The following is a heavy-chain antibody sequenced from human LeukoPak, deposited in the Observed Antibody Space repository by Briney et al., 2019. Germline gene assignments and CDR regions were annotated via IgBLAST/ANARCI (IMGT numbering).Heavy chain of an antibody. CDR2: INPIFGTA. CDR1: GGTFSSYA. D-gene: IGHD2-15*01. CDR3: ARDSRGVYCSGGSCYANWFDP. Sequence: GASVKVSCKASGGTFSSYAISWVRQAPGQGLEWMGGINPIFGTANYAQKFQGRVTITADESTSTAYMELSSLRSEDTAVYYCARDSRGVYCSGGSCYANWFDPWGQGTLVTVSS. V-gene: IGHV1-69*13. J-gene: IGHJ5*02.